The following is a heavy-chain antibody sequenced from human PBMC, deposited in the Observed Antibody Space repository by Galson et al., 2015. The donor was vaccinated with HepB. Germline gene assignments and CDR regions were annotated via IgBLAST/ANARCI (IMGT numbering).Heavy chain of an antibody. CDR2: ISSSSSYT. V-gene: IGHV3-11*06. CDR1: GFTFSDYY. J-gene: IGHJ6*02. D-gene: IGHD4-17*01. Sequence: SLRLSCAASGFTFSDYYMSWIRQAPGKGLEWVSYISSSSSYTNYADSVKGRFTISRDNAKNSLYLQMNSLRAEDTAVYYCARGDYGSLGNYGMDVWGQGTTVTVSS. CDR3: ARGDYGSLGNYGMDV.